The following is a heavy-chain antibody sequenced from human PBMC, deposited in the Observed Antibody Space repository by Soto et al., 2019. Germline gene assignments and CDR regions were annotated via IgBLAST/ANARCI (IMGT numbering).Heavy chain of an antibody. CDR1: GFTFSSYA. CDR3: AKDLAVGFGELFGNFDY. V-gene: IGHV3-23*01. J-gene: IGHJ4*02. D-gene: IGHD3-10*01. Sequence: GGSLRLSCAASGFTFSSYAMSWVRQAPGKGLEWVSAISGSGGSTYYADSVKGRFTISRDNSKNTLYLQMNSLRAEATAVYYCAKDLAVGFGELFGNFDYWGQGTLVTVSS. CDR2: ISGSGGST.